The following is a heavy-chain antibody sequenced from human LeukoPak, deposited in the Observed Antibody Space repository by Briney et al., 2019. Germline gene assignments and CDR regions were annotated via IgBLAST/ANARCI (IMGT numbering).Heavy chain of an antibody. D-gene: IGHD1-26*01. CDR3: ASLYSRRYSGSYRSFDY. V-gene: IGHV4-34*01. CDR1: GGSFSGYY. CDR2: INHSGST. Sequence: SETLSLTCAVYGGSFSGYYWSWLRQPPGKGLEWIGEINHSGSTNYNPSLKSRVTISVDTSKNQFSLKLSSVTAADTAVYYCASLYSRRYSGSYRSFDYWGQGTLVTVSS. J-gene: IGHJ4*02.